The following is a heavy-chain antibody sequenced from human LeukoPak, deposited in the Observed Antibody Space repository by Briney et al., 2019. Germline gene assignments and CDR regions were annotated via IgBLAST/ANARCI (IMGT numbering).Heavy chain of an antibody. D-gene: IGHD3-10*01. V-gene: IGHV1-69*01. CDR1: VGTFSSYA. CDR3: ARDHYYGSGSRYYYYGMDV. J-gene: IGHJ6*04. Sequence: APVKDSCKDSVGTFSSYAIRSVRPAPGQGLECMGGIFPIFGTANYAQKFQGRVTITADESTSTAYMELSSLRSEDTAVYYCARDHYYGSGSRYYYYGMDVWGKGTTVTVSS. CDR2: IFPIFGTA.